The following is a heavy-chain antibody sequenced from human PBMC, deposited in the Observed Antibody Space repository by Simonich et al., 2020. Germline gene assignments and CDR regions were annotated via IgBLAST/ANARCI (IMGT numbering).Heavy chain of an antibody. Sequence: QVQLVQSGAEVKKPGASVKVSCKASGYTFTSYGISWVRQAPGQGREWMGWISAYNGNKNYAQKLQGRVTMTTDTSTSTAYMELRSLRSDDTAVYYCARASRGTWWYYYFDYWGQGTLVTVSS. J-gene: IGHJ4*02. CDR3: ARASRGTWWYYYFDY. CDR2: ISAYNGNK. D-gene: IGHD2-15*01. CDR1: GYTFTSYG. V-gene: IGHV1-18*01.